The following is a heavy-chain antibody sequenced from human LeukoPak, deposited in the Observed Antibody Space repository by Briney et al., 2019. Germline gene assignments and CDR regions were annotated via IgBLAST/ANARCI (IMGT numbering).Heavy chain of an antibody. V-gene: IGHV4-4*07. CDR3: ARGLPPYYYGSGGNGFDY. D-gene: IGHD3-10*01. CDR2: IYSSGST. Sequence: SETLSLTCTASGGSISSYYWSWIRQPAGKGLEWIGRIYSSGSTNYNPSLKSRVTMSVDPSKNQFSLKLSSVAAADTAVYYCARGLPPYYYGSGGNGFDYWGQGTLVTVSS. CDR1: GGSISSYY. J-gene: IGHJ4*02.